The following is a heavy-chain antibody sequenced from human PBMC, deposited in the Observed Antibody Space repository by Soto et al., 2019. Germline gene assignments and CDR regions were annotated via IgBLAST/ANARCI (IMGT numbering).Heavy chain of an antibody. Sequence: EVQLLESGGGLVQPGRSLRLSCAASGFTFSSYAMSWVRQAPGKGLEWVSAISGSGGSTYYADSVKGRFTISRDNSKNTLYLQMNSLRAEDTAVYYCAKDDRYSGSSDYWGQGTLVTVSS. CDR2: ISGSGGST. CDR1: GFTFSSYA. V-gene: IGHV3-23*01. D-gene: IGHD1-26*01. J-gene: IGHJ4*02. CDR3: AKDDRYSGSSDY.